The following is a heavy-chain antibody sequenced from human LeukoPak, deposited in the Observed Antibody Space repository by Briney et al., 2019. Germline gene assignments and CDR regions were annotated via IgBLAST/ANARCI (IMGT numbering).Heavy chain of an antibody. V-gene: IGHV4-59*01. CDR1: GGSISSYY. Sequence: PSETLSLTCTVPGGSISSYYWSWIRQPPGKGLEWIGYIYYSGSTNYNPSLKSRVTISVDTSKNQFSLKLSSVTAADTAVYYCARLPGYSYGYYYYYGMDVWGQGTTVTVSS. CDR2: IYYSGST. CDR3: ARLPGYSYGYYYYYGMDV. J-gene: IGHJ6*02. D-gene: IGHD5-18*01.